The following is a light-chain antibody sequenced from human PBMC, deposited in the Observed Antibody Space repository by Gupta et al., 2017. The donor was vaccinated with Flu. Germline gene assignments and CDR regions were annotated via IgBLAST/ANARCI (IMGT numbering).Light chain of an antibody. J-gene: IGLJ3*02. Sequence: SVLTQPPSASATPGQRVTMSGSVSSSNIESNYVYWYQQLPGMAPKLLIYRNDQRPSGVPDRFSGSKSGTSASLAISGLRSEDEADYYCAAWDDSLSGWLFGGGTKLTV. CDR2: RND. CDR3: AAWDDSLSGWL. CDR1: SSNIESNY. V-gene: IGLV1-47*01.